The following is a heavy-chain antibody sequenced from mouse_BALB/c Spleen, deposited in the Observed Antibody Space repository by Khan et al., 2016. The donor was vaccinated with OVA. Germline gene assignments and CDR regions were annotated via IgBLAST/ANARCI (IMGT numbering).Heavy chain of an antibody. CDR2: ISYSDST. CDR3: ERGNYYGYAMDY. D-gene: IGHD1-1*01. V-gene: IGHV3-2*02. CDR1: GYSITSNYA. J-gene: IGHJ4*01. Sequence: EVQLQESGPGLVKPSQSLSLTCTVTGYSITSNYAWHWIRQFPGNKLEWMGYISYSDSTSYNPSLKSRISITRDTSKNQFFLQLNSVTTEDTATYYGERGNYYGYAMDYWGQGTSGTVSS.